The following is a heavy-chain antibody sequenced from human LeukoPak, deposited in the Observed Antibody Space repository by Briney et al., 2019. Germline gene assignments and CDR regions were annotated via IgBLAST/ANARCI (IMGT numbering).Heavy chain of an antibody. V-gene: IGHV1-3*03. J-gene: IGHJ4*02. CDR1: GYTFTSYG. CDR3: ARDAYIAAAGSYFDY. D-gene: IGHD6-13*01. Sequence: ASVKVSCKASGYTFTSYGISWVRQAPGQRLEWMGWINAGNGNTKYSQEFQGRVTITRDTSASTAYMELSSLRSEDMAVYYCARDAYIAAAGSYFDYWGQGTLVTVSS. CDR2: INAGNGNT.